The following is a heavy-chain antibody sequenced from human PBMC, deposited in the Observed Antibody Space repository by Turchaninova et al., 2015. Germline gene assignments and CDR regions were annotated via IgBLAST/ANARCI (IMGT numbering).Heavy chain of an antibody. J-gene: IGHJ4*02. CDR1: GFTFSSYA. CDR2: ISYDGSNK. Sequence: SGFTFSSYAMHWVRQAPGKGLEWVAVISYDGSNKYYADSVKGRFTISRDNSKNTLYLQMNSLRAEDTAVYYCAREPPEYSSGWSPPDYWGQGTLVTVSS. CDR3: AREPPEYSSGWSPPDY. V-gene: IGHV3-30*04. D-gene: IGHD6-19*01.